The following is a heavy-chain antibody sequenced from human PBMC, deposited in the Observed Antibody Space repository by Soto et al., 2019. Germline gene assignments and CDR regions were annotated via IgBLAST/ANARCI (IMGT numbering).Heavy chain of an antibody. Sequence: QLQLQESGSGLVKPSQTLSLTCAVSGGSISSGGYSCNWIRQPPGKGLEWIGYIYHSGSTYYNPSLNGRVTISVDRSKNQFSLKLSSVTAADTAVYYCARGVTTVTTFDYWGQGTLVTVSS. J-gene: IGHJ4*02. CDR1: GGSISSGGYS. V-gene: IGHV4-30-2*01. CDR3: ARGVTTVTTFDY. D-gene: IGHD4-17*01. CDR2: IYHSGST.